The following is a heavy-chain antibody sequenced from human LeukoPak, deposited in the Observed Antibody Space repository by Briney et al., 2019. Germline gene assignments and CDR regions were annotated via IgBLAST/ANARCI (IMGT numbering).Heavy chain of an antibody. D-gene: IGHD3-10*01. CDR1: GFTFSSYS. J-gene: IGHJ6*02. CDR2: VYSGGDT. Sequence: GGSLRLSCAASGFTFSSYSMNWVRQAPGKGLEWVSLVYSGGDTYYADSVKGRFTISRDNSKNTLYLQMNSLRAEDTAVYYCAREITMPAQVYGMDVWGQGTTVTVSS. V-gene: IGHV3-66*01. CDR3: AREITMPAQVYGMDV.